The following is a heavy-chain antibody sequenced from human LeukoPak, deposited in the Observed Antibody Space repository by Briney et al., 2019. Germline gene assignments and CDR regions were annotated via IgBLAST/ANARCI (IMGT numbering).Heavy chain of an antibody. D-gene: IGHD3-10*01. CDR3: ARTFYYGSGRVRYMDV. J-gene: IGHJ6*03. CDR1: GYTFTSYG. V-gene: IGHV1-18*01. Sequence: ASVKVSCKSSGYTFTSYGISWVRQAPGQGLEGMGWISAYNGNTNYAQKLQGRVTMTRDTSISTAYMELSRLRSDDTAMYYCARTFYYGSGRVRYMDVWGKGTTVTVSS. CDR2: ISAYNGNT.